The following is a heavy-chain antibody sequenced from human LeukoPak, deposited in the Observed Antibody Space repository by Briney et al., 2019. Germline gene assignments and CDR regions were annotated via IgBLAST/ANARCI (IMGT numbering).Heavy chain of an antibody. CDR3: ARSNYEILTGYSPYNWFDP. V-gene: IGHV4-59*01. CDR2: IYYSGST. CDR1: GGSISSYY. D-gene: IGHD3-9*01. J-gene: IGHJ5*02. Sequence: PSETLSLTCTVSGGSISSYYGSWIRQPPGKGLEWIGYIYYSGSTNYNPSLKSRVTISVDTSKNQFSLKLSSVTAADTAVYYCARSNYEILTGYSPYNWFDPWGQGTLVTVSS.